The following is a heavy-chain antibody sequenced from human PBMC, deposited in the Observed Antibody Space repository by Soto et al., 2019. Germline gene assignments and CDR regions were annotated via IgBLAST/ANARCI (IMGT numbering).Heavy chain of an antibody. D-gene: IGHD4-17*01. V-gene: IGHV4-59*01. CDR2: IYSSGDT. CDR3: ARDYPYFTPTTTGGMDV. J-gene: IGHJ6*02. CDR1: GGSITNYY. Sequence: SETLSLTCAVSGGSITNYYWSWIRQPPGKGLEWLGYIYSSGDTNYNPSLKSRVTISVDRSKNQFSLRLTSVTAADTAVYYCARDYPYFTPTTTGGMDVWGQGTTVTVSS.